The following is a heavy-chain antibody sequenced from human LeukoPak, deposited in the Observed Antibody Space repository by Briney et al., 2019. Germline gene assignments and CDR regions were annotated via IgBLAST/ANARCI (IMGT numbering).Heavy chain of an antibody. CDR1: GFTFSSYA. CDR3: AKGFTNFDFWSGSFDY. J-gene: IGHJ4*02. V-gene: IGHV3-23*01. CDR2: ISGSGGST. D-gene: IGHD3-3*01. Sequence: GGSLRLSCAASGFTFSSYAMSWVRQAPGKGLEWVSAISGSGGSTYYADSVKGRFTISRDNSKNTLYLQMNSLRAEDTAVYYCAKGFTNFDFWSGSFDYWGQGPLVTVSS.